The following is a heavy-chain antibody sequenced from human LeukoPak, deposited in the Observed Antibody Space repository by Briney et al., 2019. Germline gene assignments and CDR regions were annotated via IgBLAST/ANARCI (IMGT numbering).Heavy chain of an antibody. V-gene: IGHV4-34*01. CDR1: GGSFSGYY. CDR2: INHSGST. CDR3: ARRGIRLWLGAFDI. Sequence: SETLSLTCAVYGGSFSGYYWSWILQPPGKGLEWIGEINHSGSTNYNPSLKSRVTISVDTSKNQFSLKLSSVTAADTAVYYCARRGIRLWLGAFDIWGQGTMVTVSS. J-gene: IGHJ3*02. D-gene: IGHD5-18*01.